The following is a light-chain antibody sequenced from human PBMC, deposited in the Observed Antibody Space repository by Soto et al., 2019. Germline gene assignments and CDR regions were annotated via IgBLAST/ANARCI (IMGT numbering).Light chain of an antibody. CDR2: GAS. Sequence: EIVLTQSPATLSLSPGEGVTLSCRASRSVSSYLAWYQQRPGQAPRLLIYGASNRATGIPARFSGRGSGTDFTLTISSLEAEDFAVYYCQQRIDWPMTFGQGTRLEIK. CDR3: QQRIDWPMT. CDR1: RSVSSY. V-gene: IGKV3-11*01. J-gene: IGKJ5*01.